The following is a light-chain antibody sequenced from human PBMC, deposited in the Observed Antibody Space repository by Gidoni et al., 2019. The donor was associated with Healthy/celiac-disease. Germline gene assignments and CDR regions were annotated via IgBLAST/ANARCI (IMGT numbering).Light chain of an antibody. J-gene: IGKJ4*01. Sequence: IQITQSPSSLSASVGDRVTITCRASQRISSYLNWYQQKPGKAPKLLIYAASSLQSGVPSRFSGSGSGTDFTLTISSLQPEDFATYYCQQSYSTPRTFGGGTKVEIK. CDR1: QRISSY. CDR2: AAS. CDR3: QQSYSTPRT. V-gene: IGKV1-39*01.